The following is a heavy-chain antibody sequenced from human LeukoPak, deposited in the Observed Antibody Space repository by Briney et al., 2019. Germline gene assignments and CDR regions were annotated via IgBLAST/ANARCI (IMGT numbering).Heavy chain of an antibody. CDR1: GFTFSSYS. CDR3: ARGDLIQLWSPSFDP. V-gene: IGHV3-30*03. D-gene: IGHD5-18*01. Sequence: GGSLRLSCAASGFTFSSYSMNWVRQAPGKGLEWVAVISHDGTKKYYADSAKGRFTISRDNPKNALFLQMNSLKTEDTAVYYCARGDLIQLWSPSFDPWGQGTLVTVSS. CDR2: ISHDGTKK. J-gene: IGHJ5*02.